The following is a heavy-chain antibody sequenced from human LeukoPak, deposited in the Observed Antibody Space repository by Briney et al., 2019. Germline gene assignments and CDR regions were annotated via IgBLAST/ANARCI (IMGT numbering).Heavy chain of an antibody. CDR2: ISSSSSYI. J-gene: IGHJ4*02. V-gene: IGHV3-21*01. Sequence: GGSLRLSCAASGFTFSSYSMNWVRQAPGKGLEWVSSISSSSSYIYYADSVKGRFTISRDNAKNSLYLQMNSLRAEDTAVYYCARGGRNYYDSGYFDYWGQGTLVTVSS. D-gene: IGHD3-22*01. CDR1: GFTFSSYS. CDR3: ARGGRNYYDSGYFDY.